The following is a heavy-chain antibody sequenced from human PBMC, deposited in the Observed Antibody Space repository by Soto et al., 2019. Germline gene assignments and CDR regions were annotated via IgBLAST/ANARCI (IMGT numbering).Heavy chain of an antibody. V-gene: IGHV4-30-2*05. J-gene: IGHJ6*02. CDR1: GGSISRGDFS. Sequence: SETLSLTCVVSGGSISRGDFSWTWIRQPPGKGLEWVGYIYRSGNTYYNPSLKSRVTIPLDTYKDQFSLKLTSVTAADTAMYFCARASSSNPNYYGLDVWGRGTTVTVSS. CDR3: ARASSSNPNYYGLDV. D-gene: IGHD6-13*01. CDR2: IYRSGNT.